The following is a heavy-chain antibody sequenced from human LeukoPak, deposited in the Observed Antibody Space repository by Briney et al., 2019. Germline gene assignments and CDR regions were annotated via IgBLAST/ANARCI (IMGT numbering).Heavy chain of an antibody. Sequence: SETLSLTCTVSGGSISSYYWSWIREPPGKGLEWIGYIYYSGSTNYNPSLKSRVTISVDTSKNKFSLKLSSVTAADTAVYYCARGERTGYSSSWFDYWGQGTLVTVSS. CDR3: ARGERTGYSSSWFDY. V-gene: IGHV4-59*01. J-gene: IGHJ4*02. CDR1: GGSISSYY. CDR2: IYYSGST. D-gene: IGHD6-13*01.